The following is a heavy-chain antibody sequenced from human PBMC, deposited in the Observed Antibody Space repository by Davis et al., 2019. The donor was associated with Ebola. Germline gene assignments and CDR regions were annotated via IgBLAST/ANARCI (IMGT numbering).Heavy chain of an antibody. J-gene: IGHJ6*02. D-gene: IGHD2-2*01. V-gene: IGHV1-2*04. CDR1: GYTFTSYG. Sequence: ASVKVSCKASGYTFTSYGISWVRQAPGQGLEWMGWINPNSGGTNYAQKFQGWVTMTRDTSISTAYMELSRLRSDDTAVYYCARGRGVVPAAIFYYYYGMDVWGQGTTVTVSS. CDR3: ARGRGVVPAAIFYYYYGMDV. CDR2: INPNSGGT.